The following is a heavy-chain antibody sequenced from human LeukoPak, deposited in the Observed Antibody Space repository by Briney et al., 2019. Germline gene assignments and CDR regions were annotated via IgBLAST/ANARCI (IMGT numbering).Heavy chain of an antibody. D-gene: IGHD3-22*01. CDR1: GYSFNTYY. CDR2: INPSGGST. V-gene: IGHV1-46*02. J-gene: IGHJ4*02. CDR3: ARGEVRITVMVVVTPPFDY. Sequence: ASVKVSCKASGYSFNTYYMHWVRHAPGQRLEWRGIINPSGGSTNYAHKFQARVTMTRDTSTSTVYMELSSLRSEDTAVYYCARGEVRITVMVVVTPPFDYWGQGTLVTVSS.